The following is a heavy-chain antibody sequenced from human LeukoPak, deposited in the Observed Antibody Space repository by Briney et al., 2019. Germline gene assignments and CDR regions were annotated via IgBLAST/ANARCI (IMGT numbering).Heavy chain of an antibody. CDR2: IYYSGST. D-gene: IGHD6-19*01. J-gene: IGHJ4*02. CDR1: GGSISSGGYS. V-gene: IGHV4-30-4*07. CDR3: ARSLYSSGWFDY. Sequence: TTSETLSLTCAVSGGSISSGGYSWSWIRQPPGKGLEWIGYIYYSGSTYYNPSLKSRVTISVDTSKNQFSLKLSSVTAADTAVYYCARSLYSSGWFDYWGQGTLVTVSS.